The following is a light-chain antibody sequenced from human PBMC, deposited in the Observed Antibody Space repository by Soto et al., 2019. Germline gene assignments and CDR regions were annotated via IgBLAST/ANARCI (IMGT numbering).Light chain of an antibody. CDR3: FSYAGSSTYV. J-gene: IGLJ1*01. CDR2: EGS. Sequence: QSPLTQPASVSVSPGQSITISCTGTSSDVGSYNLVSWYQQHPGKAPKLMIYEGSKRPSGVSNHFFGSQSGNTASLTISGLQAEDEADYYCFSYAGSSTYVFGTGTKVTVL. CDR1: SSDVGSYNL. V-gene: IGLV2-23*01.